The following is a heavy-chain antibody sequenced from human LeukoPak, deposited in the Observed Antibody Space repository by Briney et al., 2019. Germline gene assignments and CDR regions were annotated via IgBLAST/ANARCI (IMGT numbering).Heavy chain of an antibody. J-gene: IGHJ4*02. V-gene: IGHV4-39*07. CDR1: GGSISSSSYY. CDR2: IYYSGST. Sequence: PSETLSLTCTVSGGSISSSSYYWGWIRQPPGKGLEWIGSIYYSGSTYYNPSLKSRVTISVDTSKNQFSLKLSSVTAADTAVYYCARTNKAARVVDYWGQGTLVTVSS. CDR3: ARTNKAARVVDY. D-gene: IGHD6-6*01.